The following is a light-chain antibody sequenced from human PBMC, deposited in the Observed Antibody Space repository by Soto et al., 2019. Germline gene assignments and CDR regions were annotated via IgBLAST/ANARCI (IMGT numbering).Light chain of an antibody. V-gene: IGLV2-11*01. CDR3: CSYAGSYTFEV. CDR1: SSDVGGYNY. J-gene: IGLJ1*01. Sequence: QSVLTQPRSVSGSPGQSVTISCTGTSSDVGGYNYVSWYQQHPGKAPKLMIYDVSKRPSGVPDRFSGSKSGNTASLTISGLQAEDGADYYCCSYAGSYTFEVFGTGTKVTVL. CDR2: DVS.